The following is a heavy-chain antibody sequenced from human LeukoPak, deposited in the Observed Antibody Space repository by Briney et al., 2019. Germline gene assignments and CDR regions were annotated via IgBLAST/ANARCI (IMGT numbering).Heavy chain of an antibody. J-gene: IGHJ3*02. Sequence: ASVKVSCKASGYTFTSYAMHWVRQAPGQRLEWMGWINAGNGNTKYSQKFQGRVTITRDTSASTAYMELSSLRSEDTAVYYCARSFPEYYDSSGYYYVDAFDIWGQGTMVTVSS. V-gene: IGHV1-3*01. CDR2: INAGNGNT. CDR1: GYTFTSYA. CDR3: ARSFPEYYDSSGYYYVDAFDI. D-gene: IGHD3-22*01.